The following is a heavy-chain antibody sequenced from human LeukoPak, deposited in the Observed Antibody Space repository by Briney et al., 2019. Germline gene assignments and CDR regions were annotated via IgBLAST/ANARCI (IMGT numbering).Heavy chain of an antibody. CDR3: ARDCSGGSCAYFDY. CDR2: IIPIFGTA. Sequence: ASVKVSCKASGDTFGSYAISWVRQAPGQGLEWMGRIIPIFGTANYAQKFQGRVTITTDESTSTAYMELSSLRSEDTAVYYCARDCSGGSCAYFDYWGQGTLVTVSS. D-gene: IGHD2-15*01. CDR1: GDTFGSYA. V-gene: IGHV1-69*05. J-gene: IGHJ4*02.